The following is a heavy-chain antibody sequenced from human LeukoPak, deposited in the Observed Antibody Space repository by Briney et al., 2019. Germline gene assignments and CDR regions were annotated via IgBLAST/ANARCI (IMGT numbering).Heavy chain of an antibody. V-gene: IGHV1-69*01. Sequence: SVKVSCKASGGTFSSYAISWVRQAPGQGREWMGGIIPIFGTANYAQKFQGRVTITADESTSTAYMELSSLRSEDTAVYYCARGTEANWGSFDYWGQGTLVNVSS. J-gene: IGHJ4*02. CDR2: IIPIFGTA. CDR3: ARGTEANWGSFDY. D-gene: IGHD7-27*01. CDR1: GGTFSSYA.